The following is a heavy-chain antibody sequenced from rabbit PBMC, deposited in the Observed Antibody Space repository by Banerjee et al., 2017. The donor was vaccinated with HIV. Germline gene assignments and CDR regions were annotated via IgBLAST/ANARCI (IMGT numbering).Heavy chain of an antibody. CDR1: GFSLSNKYV. CDR2: IWPDTGDT. V-gene: IGHV1S45*01. CDR3: VRGSYAGYAGYGYPNL. J-gene: IGHJ4*01. Sequence: QEQLEESGGDLVKPEGSLPLTCTASGFSLSNKYVMCWVRLAPGKGLEWFGFIWPDTGDTYYANRAKGRFTISKTSSTTVTLQMTSLTAADTATYFCVRGSYAGYAGYGYPNLWGPGTLVTVS. D-gene: IGHD7-1*01.